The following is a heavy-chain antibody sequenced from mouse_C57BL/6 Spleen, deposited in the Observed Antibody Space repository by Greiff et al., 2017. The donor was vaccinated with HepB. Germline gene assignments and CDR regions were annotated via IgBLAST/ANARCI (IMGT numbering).Heavy chain of an antibody. J-gene: IGHJ1*03. V-gene: IGHV1-72*01. CDR3: ARSATMITYFDV. D-gene: IGHD2-4*01. CDR2: IDPNSGGT. Sequence: VKLMESGAELVKPGASVKLSCKASGYTFTSYWMHWVKQRPGRGLEWIGRIDPNSGGTKYNEKFKSKATLTVDKPSSTAYMQLSSLTSEDSAVYYCARSATMITYFDVWGTGTTVTVSS. CDR1: GYTFTSYW.